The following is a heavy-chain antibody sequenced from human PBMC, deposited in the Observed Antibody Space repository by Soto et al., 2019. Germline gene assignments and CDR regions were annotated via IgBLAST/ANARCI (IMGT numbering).Heavy chain of an antibody. CDR1: GYSFTSYW. Sequence: PGESLKISCKGSGYSFTSYWIGWVRQMPGKGLEWMGIIYPGDSDTRYSPSFQGQVTISADKSISTAYLQWSSLKASDTAMYYCARGARGYCTNGVCQNNWFDPWGQGTLVTVSS. J-gene: IGHJ5*02. D-gene: IGHD2-8*01. CDR3: ARGARGYCTNGVCQNNWFDP. V-gene: IGHV5-51*01. CDR2: IYPGDSDT.